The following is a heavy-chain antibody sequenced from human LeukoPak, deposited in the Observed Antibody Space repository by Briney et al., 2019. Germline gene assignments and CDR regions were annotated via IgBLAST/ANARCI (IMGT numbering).Heavy chain of an antibody. CDR1: GFTFSSYS. V-gene: IGHV3-48*01. D-gene: IGHD2-2*02. CDR3: AREGYSPY. CDR2: ISSSSSTI. J-gene: IGHJ4*02. Sequence: PGGSLRLSCAASGFTFSSYSMNWVRQAPGKGLEWVSYISSSSSTIYYADSVKGRFTISRGNAKKSLYLQMNSLRAEDTAVYYCAREGYSPYWGQGTLVTVSS.